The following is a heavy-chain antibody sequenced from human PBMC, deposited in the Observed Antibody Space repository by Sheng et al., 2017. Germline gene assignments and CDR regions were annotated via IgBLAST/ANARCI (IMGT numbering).Heavy chain of an antibody. D-gene: IGHD1-1*01. J-gene: IGHJ4*02. CDR2: ISSSSTYI. V-gene: IGHV3-21*02. CDR3: ARETSNWNDEDY. Sequence: EVQLVESGGGLVKPGGSLRLSCAASGFTFSSYSMNWVRQAPGKGLEWVSSISSSSTYIFYADSVKGRFTISRDNAKNSLYLQMNSLRAEDTAVYYCARETSNWNDEDYWGQGTLVTVSS. CDR1: GFTFSSYS.